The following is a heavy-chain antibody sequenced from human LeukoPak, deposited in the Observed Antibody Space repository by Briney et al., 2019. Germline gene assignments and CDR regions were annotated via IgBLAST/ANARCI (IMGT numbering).Heavy chain of an antibody. Sequence: SETLSLTCTVSGGPISSSSYYWGWIRQPPGKGLECIGSIYYSGSTYYNPSLKSRVTISVDTSKNQFSLKLSSVTAADTAVYYCARSPPRLGIAARPLDAFDIWGQGTMVTVSS. CDR3: ARSPPRLGIAARPLDAFDI. V-gene: IGHV4-39*01. D-gene: IGHD6-6*01. CDR1: GGPISSSSYY. CDR2: IYYSGST. J-gene: IGHJ3*02.